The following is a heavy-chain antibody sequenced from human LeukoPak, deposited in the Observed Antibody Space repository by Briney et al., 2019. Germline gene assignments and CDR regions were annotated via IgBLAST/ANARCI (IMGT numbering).Heavy chain of an antibody. CDR3: AREGRIAAAGSEELDY. CDR2: INPSGGST. J-gene: IGHJ4*02. V-gene: IGHV1-46*01. CDR1: GYTFTSYY. Sequence: ASVKVSCKASGYTFTSYYMHWVRQAPGQGLEWMGIINPSGGSTSYAQKFQGRVTMTRDMSTSTVYMELSSLRSEDTAVYYCAREGRIAAAGSEELDYWGQGTLVTVS. D-gene: IGHD6-13*01.